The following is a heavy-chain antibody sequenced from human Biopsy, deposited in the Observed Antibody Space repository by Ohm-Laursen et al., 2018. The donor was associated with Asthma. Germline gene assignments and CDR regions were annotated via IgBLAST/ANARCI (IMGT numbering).Heavy chain of an antibody. Sequence: SDTLSLPCTFSCGSISSGAYFWSWGRPPPWQGPGGMWYIYYIGSTYYNPSLKSRVAISLDTSKNQFSLKLSSVTAADTAVYFCARRGGVRRYFDYWGQGTLVTVSS. V-gene: IGHV4-30-4*01. CDR2: IYYIGST. CDR1: CGSISSGAYF. CDR3: ARRGGVRRYFDY. D-gene: IGHD3-16*01. J-gene: IGHJ4*02.